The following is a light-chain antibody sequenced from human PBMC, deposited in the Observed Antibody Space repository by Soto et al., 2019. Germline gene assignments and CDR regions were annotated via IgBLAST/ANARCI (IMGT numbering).Light chain of an antibody. CDR1: QIVSSTY. Sequence: EIVLTQSPGTLSLSPGERATLSCRASQIVSSTYLAWFQQKAGQAPRLLIYGASTRATGFPDRFSGSGSGTDFTLTISGLEPEDFALYYCQQYDVTPPNTFGGGTKVEV. CDR2: GAS. V-gene: IGKV3-20*01. J-gene: IGKJ4*01. CDR3: QQYDVTPPNT.